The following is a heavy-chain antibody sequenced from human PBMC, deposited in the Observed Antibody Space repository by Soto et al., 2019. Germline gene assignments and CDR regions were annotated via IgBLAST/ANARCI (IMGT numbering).Heavy chain of an antibody. CDR1: VGTFSIYA. Sequence: SVTVSGTRSVGTFSIYAFICVRQAPGQGLEWMGGIIPIFGTANYAQKFQGRVTITADESTSTAYMELSSLRSEDTAVYYCARAYDENSVWGSYRFDYWVQGTLVTVSS. CDR2: IIPIFGTA. D-gene: IGHD3-16*02. CDR3: ARAYDENSVWGSYRFDY. J-gene: IGHJ4*02. V-gene: IGHV1-69*13.